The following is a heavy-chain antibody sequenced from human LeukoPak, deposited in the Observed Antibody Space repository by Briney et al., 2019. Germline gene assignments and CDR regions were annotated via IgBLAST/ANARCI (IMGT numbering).Heavy chain of an antibody. Sequence: NPGGSLRLSCAASGFTFSDYYMSWIRQAPGKGLEWVSYISSSGSTIYYADSVKGRFTISRDNAKNSLYLQMNSLRAEDTAVYYCTRPPQQQLVRKSRGRPGDYWGQGTLVTVSP. CDR3: TRPPQQQLVRKSRGRPGDY. CDR2: ISSSGSTI. J-gene: IGHJ4*02. CDR1: GFTFSDYY. D-gene: IGHD6-13*01. V-gene: IGHV3-11*01.